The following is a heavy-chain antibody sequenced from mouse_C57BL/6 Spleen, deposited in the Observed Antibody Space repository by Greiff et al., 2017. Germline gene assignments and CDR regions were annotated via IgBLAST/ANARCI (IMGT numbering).Heavy chain of an antibody. V-gene: IGHV1-80*01. CDR3: AREVYDGDYGY. D-gene: IGHD2-3*01. CDR2: IYPGDGDT. CDR1: GYAFSSYW. J-gene: IGHJ2*01. Sequence: QVQLQQSGAELVKPGASVTISCKASGYAFSSYWMNWVKQRPGKGLEWIGQIYPGDGDTNYNGKFKGPVTLSADKSTSTAYMQLSSLTSEDSAVXVCAREVYDGDYGYWGQGTTLTVAS.